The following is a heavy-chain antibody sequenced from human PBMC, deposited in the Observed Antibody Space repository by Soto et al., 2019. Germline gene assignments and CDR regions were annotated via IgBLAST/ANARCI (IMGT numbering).Heavy chain of an antibody. J-gene: IGHJ6*02. CDR3: ASRTRTGYSSSWRRNHYYGMDV. D-gene: IGHD6-13*01. V-gene: IGHV1-69*06. CDR2: VIPIFGTA. Sequence: ASVKVSCKASGGTFSSYAISWVRQAPGQGLEWMGGVIPIFGTANYAQKFQGRVTITADKSTSTAYMELSSLRSEDTAVYYCASRTRTGYSSSWRRNHYYGMDVWGQGTTVTVSS. CDR1: GGTFSSYA.